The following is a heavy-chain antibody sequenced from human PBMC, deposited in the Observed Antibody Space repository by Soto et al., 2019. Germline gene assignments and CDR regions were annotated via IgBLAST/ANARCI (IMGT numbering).Heavy chain of an antibody. CDR1: GGTFSSYT. Sequence: SVKVSCKASGGTFSSYTISWVRQAPGQGLEWMGRIIPILGIANYAQKFQGRVTITADKSTSTAYMELSSLRSEDTAVYYCAREGSVGSGRYYNVYYYYYMDVWGKGTPVTVSS. J-gene: IGHJ6*03. V-gene: IGHV1-69*04. D-gene: IGHD3-10*01. CDR2: IIPILGIA. CDR3: AREGSVGSGRYYNVYYYYYMDV.